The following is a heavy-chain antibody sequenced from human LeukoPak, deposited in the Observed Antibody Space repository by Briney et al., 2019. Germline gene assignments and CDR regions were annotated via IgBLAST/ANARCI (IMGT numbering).Heavy chain of an antibody. D-gene: IGHD3-22*01. V-gene: IGHV3-11*04. J-gene: IGHJ1*01. Sequence: GGSLRLSFAASGFTFSDYYMSWIRQAPGKGLEWVSYISSSGTTIYYADSVKGRFTISRDNAKNSLYLQMNSLRAEDTAVYYCATYSSLNRREFQYWGQGTLLTVSS. CDR3: ATYSSLNRREFQY. CDR2: ISSSGTTI. CDR1: GFTFSDYY.